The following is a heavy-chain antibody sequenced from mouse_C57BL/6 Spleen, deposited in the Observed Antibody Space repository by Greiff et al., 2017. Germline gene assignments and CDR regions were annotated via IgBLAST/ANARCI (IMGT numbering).Heavy chain of an antibody. CDR2: IHPNSGST. CDR1: GYTFTSYW. CDR3: AREKCVWSHYAKDY. J-gene: IGHJ4*01. D-gene: IGHD2-10*02. V-gene: IGHV1-64*01. Sequence: QVQLQQPGAELVKPGASVKLSCKASGYTFTSYWMHWVKQRPGQGLEWIGMIHPNSGSTNYNEKFKSKATLTVDKSSSTAYMQLSSLTSEDSAVYDCAREKCVWSHYAKDYWGQGTSVTVSS.